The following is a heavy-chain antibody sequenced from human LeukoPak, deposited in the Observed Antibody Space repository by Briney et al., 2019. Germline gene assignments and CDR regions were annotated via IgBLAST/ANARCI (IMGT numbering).Heavy chain of an antibody. V-gene: IGHV1-69*05. D-gene: IGHD6-13*01. Sequence: GASVKVSCKASGGTFSSYAISWVRQAPGQGLEWMGGIIPIFGTANYAQKFQGRVTITTDESTSTAYMELSSLRSEDTAVYYCASASAAGTDYYYMDVWGKGTTVTVSS. CDR1: GGTFSSYA. CDR2: IIPIFGTA. J-gene: IGHJ6*03. CDR3: ASASAAGTDYYYMDV.